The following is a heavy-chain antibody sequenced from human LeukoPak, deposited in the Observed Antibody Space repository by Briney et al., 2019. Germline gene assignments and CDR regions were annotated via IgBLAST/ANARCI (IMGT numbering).Heavy chain of an antibody. J-gene: IGHJ4*02. V-gene: IGHV3-7*01. CDR3: ARDRGGGSFDY. CDR2: IKEDGSDK. D-gene: IGHD2-15*01. CDR1: GFTFSTYW. Sequence: GGSLRLSCAASGFTFSTYWMSWVRQAPGKGLESVAKIKEDGSDKYYVDSVKGRFTISRDNGKNSLYLQMNSLRAEDTAVYYCARDRGGGSFDYWGQGNLVTVSS.